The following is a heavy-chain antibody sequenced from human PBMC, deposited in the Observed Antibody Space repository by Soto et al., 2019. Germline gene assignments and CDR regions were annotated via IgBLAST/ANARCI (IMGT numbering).Heavy chain of an antibody. J-gene: IGHJ4*02. D-gene: IGHD2-15*01. V-gene: IGHV3-23*01. CDR3: AKASQYCSGGSCYDY. Sequence: GGSLRLSCAASGFTFSSYAMSWVRQAPGKGLEWVSAISGSGGSTYYADSVKGRFPISRDNSKNTLYLQMNSLRAEDTAVYYCAKASQYCSGGSCYDYWGQGTLVTVSS. CDR1: GFTFSSYA. CDR2: ISGSGGST.